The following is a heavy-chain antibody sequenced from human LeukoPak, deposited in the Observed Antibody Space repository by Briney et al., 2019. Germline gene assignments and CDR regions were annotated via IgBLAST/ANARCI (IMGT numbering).Heavy chain of an antibody. Sequence: GGSLRLSCAASGFTFSSYGMHWVRQAPGKGREWVAVISYDGSNKYYADSVKGRFTISRDNSKNTLYLQMNSLRAEDTAVYYCAKEARGYFDFYYYGMDVWGQGTTVTVSS. CDR3: AKEARGYFDFYYYGMDV. CDR2: ISYDGSNK. V-gene: IGHV3-30*18. D-gene: IGHD3-9*01. CDR1: GFTFSSYG. J-gene: IGHJ6*02.